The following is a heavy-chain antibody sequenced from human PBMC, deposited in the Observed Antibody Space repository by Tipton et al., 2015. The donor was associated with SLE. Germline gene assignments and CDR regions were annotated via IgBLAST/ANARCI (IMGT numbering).Heavy chain of an antibody. CDR1: GGSFSGYY. D-gene: IGHD6-19*01. CDR3: ARSSSGWYGKD. CDR2: INHSGST. Sequence: TLSLTCAVYGGSFSGYYWSWIRQPPGKGLEWIGEINHSGSTNYNPSLKSRVTISVDTSKNQFSLKLSSVTAADTAVYYCARSSSGWYGKDCGQGTLVPASS. V-gene: IGHV4-34*01. J-gene: IGHJ4*02.